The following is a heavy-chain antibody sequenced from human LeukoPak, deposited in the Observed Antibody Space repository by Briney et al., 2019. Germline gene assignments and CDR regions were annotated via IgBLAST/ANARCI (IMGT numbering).Heavy chain of an antibody. D-gene: IGHD3-22*01. J-gene: IGHJ4*02. CDR3: ATHPQYYYDSSGQAN. Sequence: GGSLRLSCAASGFTFSSYAMSWVRQAPGKGLEWVSYISSSSSTIYYADSVKGRFTISRDNAKNSLYLQMNSLRAEDTAVYYCATHPQYYYDSSGQANWGQGTLVTVSS. CDR2: ISSSSSTI. CDR1: GFTFSSYA. V-gene: IGHV3-48*01.